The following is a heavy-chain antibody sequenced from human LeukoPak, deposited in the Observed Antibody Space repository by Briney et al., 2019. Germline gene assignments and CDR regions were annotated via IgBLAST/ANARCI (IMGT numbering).Heavy chain of an antibody. D-gene: IGHD3-3*01. Sequence: PGGSLRLSCAASGFVFSDYSINWVRQAPGKGLEWVSGINWNGGITAYADSVKGRFTISRDNAKNSLYLQMNSLRAEDTALYHCARGRGGTSDYYPLYFDYWGQGALVMVSS. CDR3: ARGRGGTSDYYPLYFDY. CDR1: GFVFSDYS. V-gene: IGHV3-20*01. CDR2: INWNGGIT. J-gene: IGHJ4*02.